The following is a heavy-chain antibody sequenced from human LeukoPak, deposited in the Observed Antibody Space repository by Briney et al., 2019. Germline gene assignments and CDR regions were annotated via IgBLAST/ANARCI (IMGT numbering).Heavy chain of an antibody. Sequence: PSETLSLTCAVYGGSFSGYYWSWIRQPPGKGLEWIGEINHSGSTNYNPSLKSRVTISVDTSKNQFSLKLSSVTAADTAVYYCARGRKLWFEELPPRDAFDIWGQGTMVTVSS. D-gene: IGHD3-10*01. V-gene: IGHV4-34*01. J-gene: IGHJ3*02. CDR2: INHSGST. CDR3: ARGRKLWFEELPPRDAFDI. CDR1: GGSFSGYY.